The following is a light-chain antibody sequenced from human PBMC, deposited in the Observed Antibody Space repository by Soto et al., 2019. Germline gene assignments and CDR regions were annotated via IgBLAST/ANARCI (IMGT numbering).Light chain of an antibody. J-gene: IGKJ5*01. CDR3: QQYNNWPPIT. CDR1: QSVSSN. V-gene: IGKV3-15*01. CDR2: GAS. Sequence: EEVMTQSPATLSVSPGERATLSCRASQSVSSNLAWYQQKPGQAPRLLIHGASTRATGIPARFSGSGSGTEFSLTISSLQSEDFAVYYCQQYNNWPPITFGQGTRLEIK.